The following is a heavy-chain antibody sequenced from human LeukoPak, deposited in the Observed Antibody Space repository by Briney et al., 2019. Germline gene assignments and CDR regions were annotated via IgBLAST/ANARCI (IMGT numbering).Heavy chain of an antibody. V-gene: IGHV3-33*08. CDR3: ARGPYYYDISGSPRGDY. J-gene: IGHJ4*02. D-gene: IGHD3-22*01. CDR2: IWYDGTNK. CDR1: GFIFSSVE. Sequence: PGGSLRLSCAASGFIFSSVEMNWVRQAPGKGLEGVALIWYDGTNKYYADSVKGRFTISRDSSKNTLYLQMNNLRAEDTAVYYCARGPYYYDISGSPRGDYWGQGTLVTVSS.